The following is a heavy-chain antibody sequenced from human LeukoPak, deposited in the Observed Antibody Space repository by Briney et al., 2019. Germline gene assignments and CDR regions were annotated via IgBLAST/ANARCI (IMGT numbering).Heavy chain of an antibody. J-gene: IGHJ4*02. CDR3: ARETAAGHFDY. CDR1: GGSISSYY. CDR2: IYYSGST. Sequence: SETLSLTCTVSGGSISSYYWSWIRQPPGKGLEWIGYIYYSGSTNYNPSLKSRVTISVDTSKNQFSLKLSSVTAADTAVYYCARETAAGHFDYWGQGTLVTVSP. V-gene: IGHV4-59*01. D-gene: IGHD6-13*01.